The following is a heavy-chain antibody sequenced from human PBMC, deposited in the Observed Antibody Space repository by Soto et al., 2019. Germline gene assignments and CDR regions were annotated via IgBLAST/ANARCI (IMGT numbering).Heavy chain of an antibody. Sequence: ETLSLTCTVSGASLSSYSWSWIRHTPGRGLEWIGFTFYSGSAYYSHSLKSRATISIDASKNEISLRLTSLTAADTGAYFCATRGGSNNWGIKDIDTWGQGEMVTVAS. V-gene: IGHV4-59*01. CDR3: ATRGGSNNWGIKDIDT. CDR1: GASLSSYS. CDR2: TFYSGSA. J-gene: IGHJ3*02. D-gene: IGHD3-16*01.